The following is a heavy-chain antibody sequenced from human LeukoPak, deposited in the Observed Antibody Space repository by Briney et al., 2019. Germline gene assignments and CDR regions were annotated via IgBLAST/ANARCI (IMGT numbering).Heavy chain of an antibody. J-gene: IGHJ4*02. V-gene: IGHV3-21*01. CDR2: ISSSSSYI. CDR3: ARDLGDSSGYSFDY. Sequence: PGGSLRLSCAASGFTFSSYSMDWARQAPGKGLEWVSSISSSSSYIYYADSVKGRFTISRDNAKNSLYLQMNSLRAEDTAVYYCARDLGDSSGYSFDYWGQGTLVTVSS. D-gene: IGHD3-22*01. CDR1: GFTFSSYS.